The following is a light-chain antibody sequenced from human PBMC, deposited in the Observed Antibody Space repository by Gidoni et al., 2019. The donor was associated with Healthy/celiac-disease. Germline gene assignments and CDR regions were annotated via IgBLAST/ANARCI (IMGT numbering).Light chain of an antibody. Sequence: DIQMTQSPSSLSASVGDRVTITCQAIQDISNYLNWYQQKPGKAPKLLIYYASNLETGVPSRFSGSGSGTDFTFTISSLQPEDIATYYCQQYDNLSLTFGGGTKVEIK. CDR1: QDISNY. CDR3: QQYDNLSLT. V-gene: IGKV1-33*01. CDR2: YAS. J-gene: IGKJ4*01.